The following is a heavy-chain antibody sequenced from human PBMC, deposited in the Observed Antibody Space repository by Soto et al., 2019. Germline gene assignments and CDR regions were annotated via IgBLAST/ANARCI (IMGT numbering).Heavy chain of an antibody. CDR2: IFSNDEK. CDR3: ARFARVLRYFDWFRSDYYYGMDV. CDR1: GFSLSNARMG. V-gene: IGHV2-26*01. Sequence: QVTLKESGPVLVKPTETLTLTCTVSGFSLSNARMGVSWIRQPPGKALEWLAHIFSNDEKSYSTSLKSRLTISKDTSKSQXXLXMXXMDPVDTATYYCARFARVLRYFDWFRSDYYYGMDVWGQGTTVTVSS. J-gene: IGHJ6*02. D-gene: IGHD3-9*01.